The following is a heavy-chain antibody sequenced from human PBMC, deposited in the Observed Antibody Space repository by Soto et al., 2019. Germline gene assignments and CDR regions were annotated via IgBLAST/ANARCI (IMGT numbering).Heavy chain of an antibody. CDR1: GYTLTELS. D-gene: IGHD3-22*01. CDR3: ATGVGGYYDSSDGGDAFDI. CDR2: FDPEDGET. Sequence: GSSGKVSCKVSGYTLTELSMHWVRQAPGKGLEWMGGFDPEDGETIYAQKFQGRVTMTEDTSTDTACMELSSLRSEDTAVYYCATGVGGYYDSSDGGDAFDIWG. J-gene: IGHJ3*02. V-gene: IGHV1-24*01.